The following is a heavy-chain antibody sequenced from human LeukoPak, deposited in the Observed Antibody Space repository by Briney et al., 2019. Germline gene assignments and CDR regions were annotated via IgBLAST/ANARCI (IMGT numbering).Heavy chain of an antibody. CDR3: ARGRVNYGS. V-gene: IGHV1-8*01. D-gene: IGHD4-11*01. Sequence: ASVKVSCKASGYTFTSYDINWVRQATGQGPEWMGWMNPNSGNTGYARNFQGRVTMTRNTSISTAYMELSSLRSDDTAVYYCARGRVNYGSWGQGTLVTVSS. CDR1: GYTFTSYD. CDR2: MNPNSGNT. J-gene: IGHJ4*02.